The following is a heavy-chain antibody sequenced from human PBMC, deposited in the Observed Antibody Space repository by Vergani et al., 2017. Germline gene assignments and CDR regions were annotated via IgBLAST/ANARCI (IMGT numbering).Heavy chain of an antibody. Sequence: QVQLQASGPGLLRPSETLSLNCTVSSSSSYSWDWVRQAPGKGLEWIGSFSYGGSSDFNPSLKSRVTLSMDTSKSQFSLKLSSVTAADTAVYYCARRSNGIAAANNWFDPWGQGTLVTVSS. V-gene: IGHV4-39*01. CDR2: FSYGGSS. J-gene: IGHJ5*02. CDR3: ARRSNGIAAANNWFDP. CDR1: SSSSYS. D-gene: IGHD6-13*01.